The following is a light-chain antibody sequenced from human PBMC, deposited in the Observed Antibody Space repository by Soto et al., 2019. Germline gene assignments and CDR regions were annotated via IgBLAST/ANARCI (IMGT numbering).Light chain of an antibody. Sequence: EIVLTQSPATLSLSPGERATLSCRASQSVSSYLAWYQQKPGQAPRLLIYDASNRATGIPARFSGSGSGTDFTLTISSLEPEDFAVYYCQQRSNWPPFTFGGGNKVDIK. V-gene: IGKV3-11*01. CDR1: QSVSSY. J-gene: IGKJ4*01. CDR2: DAS. CDR3: QQRSNWPPFT.